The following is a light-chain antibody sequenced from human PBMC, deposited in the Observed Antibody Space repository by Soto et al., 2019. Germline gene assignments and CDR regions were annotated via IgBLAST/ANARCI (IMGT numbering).Light chain of an antibody. J-gene: IGKJ1*01. CDR2: GAS. Sequence: EILRTQSYANLSPPPGERTTLSCRASQSISSSLAWYQQKPGQAPRILIHGASTRATSNQGRFSGSGSGTEFTLTISSIQSEEFAVDDCKQYNNWPVVGQGTKVDIK. V-gene: IGKV3-15*01. CDR3: KQYNNWPV. CDR1: QSISSS.